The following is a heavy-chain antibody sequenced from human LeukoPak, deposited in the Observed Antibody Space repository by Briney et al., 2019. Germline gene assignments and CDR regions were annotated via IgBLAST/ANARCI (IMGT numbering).Heavy chain of an antibody. Sequence: GGSLTLSCAASGFTFSDYRMNWVRQAPGKGLEWVSCISSCSTYIYYADSVKVRFTISRDNAKNSLYLQMNGLRAEDTAVYYCARASKTTVTTLRWFDPWGQGTLVTVSS. J-gene: IGHJ5*02. CDR1: GFTFSDYR. D-gene: IGHD4-17*01. CDR2: ISSCSTYI. CDR3: ARASKTTVTTLRWFDP. V-gene: IGHV3-21*01.